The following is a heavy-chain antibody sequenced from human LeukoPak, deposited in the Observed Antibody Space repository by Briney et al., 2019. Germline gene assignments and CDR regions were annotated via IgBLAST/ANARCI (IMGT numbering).Heavy chain of an antibody. Sequence: TSETLSLTCSVSGGSISTGGYYWSWIRQHPGKGLEWIGYIYDSGNTYYNPSLKSRVTISVDTPKNQFSLELGSVTVADTAVYYCAREPSAPYGDYFDYWGQGTLVTVSS. CDR3: AREPSAPYGDYFDY. J-gene: IGHJ4*02. V-gene: IGHV4-31*03. CDR1: GGSISTGGYY. D-gene: IGHD4-17*01. CDR2: IYDSGNT.